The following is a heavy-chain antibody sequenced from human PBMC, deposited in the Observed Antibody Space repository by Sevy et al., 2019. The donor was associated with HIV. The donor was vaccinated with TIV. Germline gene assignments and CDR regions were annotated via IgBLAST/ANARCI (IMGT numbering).Heavy chain of an antibody. CDR2: IYYSGST. J-gene: IGHJ4*02. D-gene: IGHD6-13*01. CDR1: GGSINNYF. V-gene: IGHV4-59*01. Sequence: SETLSLTCTVSGGSINNYFWSWIRQPPGKGLEWIGYIYYSGSTNYNPSLKNRVTISLDTSKNQLSLKLSSVTAADTAVYYCARESIGAVGDFDYWGQGTLVTVSS. CDR3: ARESIGAVGDFDY.